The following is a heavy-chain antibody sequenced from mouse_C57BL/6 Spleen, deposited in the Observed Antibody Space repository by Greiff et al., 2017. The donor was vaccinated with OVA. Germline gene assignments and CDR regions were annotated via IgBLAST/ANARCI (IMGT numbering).Heavy chain of an antibody. J-gene: IGHJ1*03. D-gene: IGHD1-1*01. Sequence: EVQLQESGGGLVQPKGSLKLSCAASGFSFNTYAMNWVRQAPGKGLEWVARIRSKSNNYATYYADSVKDRFTISRDDSESMLYLQMNNLKTEDTAMYYCVRHAVTTVVEDWYFDVWGTGTTVTVSS. CDR2: IRSKSNNYAT. CDR3: VRHAVTTVVEDWYFDV. CDR1: GFSFNTYA. V-gene: IGHV10-1*01.